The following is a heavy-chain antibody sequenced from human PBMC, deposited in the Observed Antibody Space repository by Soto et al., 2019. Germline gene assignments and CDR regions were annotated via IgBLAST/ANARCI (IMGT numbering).Heavy chain of an antibody. CDR1: GFTFSSYG. CDR3: ARDAPAFSSSWYYYYYYMDV. D-gene: IGHD6-13*01. CDR2: IWYDGSNK. Sequence: GGSLRLSCAASGFTFSSYGMHWVRQAPGKGLEWVAVIWYDGSNKYYADSVKGRSTISRDNSKNTLYLQMNSLRAEDTAVYYCARDAPAFSSSWYYYYYYMDVWGKGTTVTVSS. V-gene: IGHV3-33*01. J-gene: IGHJ6*03.